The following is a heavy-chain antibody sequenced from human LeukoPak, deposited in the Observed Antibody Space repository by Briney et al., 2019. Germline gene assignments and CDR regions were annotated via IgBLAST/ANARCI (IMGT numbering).Heavy chain of an antibody. D-gene: IGHD3-10*01. CDR2: IREDGSEK. J-gene: IGHJ4*02. CDR1: GFTFSSYW. V-gene: IGHV3-7*01. Sequence: GGSLRLSCVASGFTFSSYWMSWVRQTTGKGLECVAKIREDGSEKSYVDSVKGRFTISRDNAKNSLYLQMNSLRAEDTAVYYCARGSYGSGSYTFDYWGQGTLVTVSS. CDR3: ARGSYGSGSYTFDY.